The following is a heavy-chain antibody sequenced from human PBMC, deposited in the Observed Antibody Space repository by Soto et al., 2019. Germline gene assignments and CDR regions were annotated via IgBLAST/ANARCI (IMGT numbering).Heavy chain of an antibody. Sequence: PGGSLRLSCAASGFTFSSYGMHWVRQAPGKGLEWVAVISYDRSNKYYADSVKGRFTISRDNSKNTLYLQMNSLRAEDTAVYYCARKTLTYYYDSSASYWGQGTLVNVSS. CDR3: ARKTLTYYYDSSASY. V-gene: IGHV3-30*03. J-gene: IGHJ4*02. CDR1: GFTFSSYG. CDR2: ISYDRSNK. D-gene: IGHD3-22*01.